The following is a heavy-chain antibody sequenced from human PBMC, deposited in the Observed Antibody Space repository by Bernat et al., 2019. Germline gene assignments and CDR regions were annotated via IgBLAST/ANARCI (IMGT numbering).Heavy chain of an antibody. V-gene: IGHV4-59*12. CDR3: AKEYCSSTSCHADYYYYGMDV. Sequence: QVQLQESGPGLVKPSETLSLTCTVSGGSISSYYWSWIRQPPGKGLEWIGYIYYSGSTNYNPSLKSRVTISVDTSKNQFSLKLSSVTAADTAVYYCAKEYCSSTSCHADYYYYGMDVWGQGTTVTVSS. CDR1: GGSISSYY. J-gene: IGHJ6*02. D-gene: IGHD2-2*01. CDR2: IYYSGST.